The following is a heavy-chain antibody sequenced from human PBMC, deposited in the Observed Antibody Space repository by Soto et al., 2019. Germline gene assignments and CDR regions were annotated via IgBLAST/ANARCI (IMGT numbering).Heavy chain of an antibody. D-gene: IGHD4-4*01. J-gene: IGHJ4*02. CDR2: INSVSGFT. CDR3: ARGGEDSNFIYRPFDS. Sequence: ASVKVSCKASGCTFTAYSIHWVRQAPGQGLEWMGWINSVSGFTESSQKVQGRATITRDTSASTVYMELSRLTSDDTAIYYCARGGEDSNFIYRPFDSWGQGTLVTVSS. V-gene: IGHV1-3*04. CDR1: GCTFTAYS.